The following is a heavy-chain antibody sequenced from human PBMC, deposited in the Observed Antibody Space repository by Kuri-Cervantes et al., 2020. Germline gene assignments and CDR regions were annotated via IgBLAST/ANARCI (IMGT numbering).Heavy chain of an antibody. CDR3: ASDYYGSGSYYNEGYYFDY. Sequence: GESLKISCAASGFTFSSYAMHWVRQAPGKGLEWVAVISYDGSNKYYADSVKGRFTISRDNSKNTLYLQMNSLIAEDTAVYYCASDYYGSGSYYNEGYYFDYWGQGTLVTVSS. V-gene: IGHV3-30-3*01. D-gene: IGHD3-10*01. CDR1: GFTFSSYA. J-gene: IGHJ4*02. CDR2: ISYDGSNK.